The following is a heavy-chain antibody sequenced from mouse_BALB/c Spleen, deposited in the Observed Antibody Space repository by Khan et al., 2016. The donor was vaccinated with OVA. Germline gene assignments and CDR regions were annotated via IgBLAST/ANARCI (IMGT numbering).Heavy chain of an antibody. CDR2: INPSTDYT. V-gene: IGHV1-7*01. D-gene: IGHD2-12*01. CDR3: TRRGLYCIFAY. Sequence: QVQLQQSGAELAQPGASVKMSCKTSGYTFTTYWMHWVKQRPGQGLEWIGYINPSTDYTEYNQRFKDKATLTTDKSSSTAYIQLSRLTSEDSAVYYCTRRGLYCIFAYWGQGTLVTVSA. CDR1: GYTFTTYW. J-gene: IGHJ3*01.